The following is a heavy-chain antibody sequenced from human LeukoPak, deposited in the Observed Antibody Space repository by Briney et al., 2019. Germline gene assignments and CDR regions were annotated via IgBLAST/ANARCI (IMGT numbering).Heavy chain of an antibody. CDR1: GGTFSSYA. CDR2: IIPIFGTA. CDR3: ARPRGNYYDNSCYSLFDAFDI. Sequence: SVKVSCKASGGTFSSYAISWVRQAPGQGLEWMGGIIPIFGTANYAQKFQGRVTITTDESTSTAYMELSSLRSEDTAVYYCARPRGNYYDNSCYSLFDAFDIWGQGTMVTVSS. J-gene: IGHJ3*02. D-gene: IGHD3-22*01. V-gene: IGHV1-69*05.